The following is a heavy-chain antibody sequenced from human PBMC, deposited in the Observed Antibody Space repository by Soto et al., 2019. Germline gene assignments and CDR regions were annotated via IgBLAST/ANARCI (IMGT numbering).Heavy chain of an antibody. Sequence: PSETLSLTCTVSGASISSSTDYWGWIRQPPGKGQEWIGSLYFSGSTYYNPSLKSRVTISVDTSKNQFSLKLNSVTAADTAVYYCARRPLLRASISQFDPRGQGTLVPASS. CDR1: GASISSSTDY. D-gene: IGHD6-13*01. CDR2: LYFSGST. J-gene: IGHJ5*02. V-gene: IGHV4-39*01. CDR3: ARRPLLRASISQFDP.